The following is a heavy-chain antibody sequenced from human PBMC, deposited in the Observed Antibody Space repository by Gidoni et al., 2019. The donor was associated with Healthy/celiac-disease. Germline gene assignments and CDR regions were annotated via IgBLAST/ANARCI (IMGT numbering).Heavy chain of an antibody. J-gene: IGHJ4*02. V-gene: IGHV3-21*01. CDR3: ESYDFWSGFGRRFDY. Sequence: ELQLVASGGGLLKPGGSLRLSCAAAGFTFSSYSMNWVSSISSSSSYIYYADSVKGRFTISRDNAKNSLYLQMNSLRAEDTAVYYCESYDFWSGFGRRFDYWGQGTLVTVSS. CDR2: ISSSSSYI. D-gene: IGHD3-3*01. CDR1: GFTFSSYS.